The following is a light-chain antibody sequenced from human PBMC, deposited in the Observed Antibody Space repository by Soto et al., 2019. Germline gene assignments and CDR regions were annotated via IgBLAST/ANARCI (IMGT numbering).Light chain of an antibody. Sequence: QSVLTQPASVSGSPGQSITISCTGTSHDIGGYKYVSWYQQHLGKAPKPMIYEVNNRPSGVSDRFSGSKSGNTASLTISGLQTEDEADYYCCAYTSTSALYVFGTGTKVTVL. V-gene: IGLV2-14*01. CDR2: EVN. CDR3: CAYTSTSALYV. CDR1: SHDIGGYKY. J-gene: IGLJ1*01.